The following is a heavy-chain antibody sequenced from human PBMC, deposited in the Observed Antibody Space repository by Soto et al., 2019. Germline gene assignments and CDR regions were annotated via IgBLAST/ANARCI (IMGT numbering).Heavy chain of an antibody. D-gene: IGHD2-2*01. V-gene: IGHV4-30-4*01. Sequence: KPSETLSLTCTVSGGSISSGDYYWSWIRQPPGKGLEWIGYIYYSGSTYYNPSLKSRVTISVDTSKNQFSLKLSSVTAADTAVYYCARQVPAAMRLGWFDPWGQGTLVTVSS. CDR1: GGSISSGDYY. J-gene: IGHJ5*02. CDR2: IYYSGST. CDR3: ARQVPAAMRLGWFDP.